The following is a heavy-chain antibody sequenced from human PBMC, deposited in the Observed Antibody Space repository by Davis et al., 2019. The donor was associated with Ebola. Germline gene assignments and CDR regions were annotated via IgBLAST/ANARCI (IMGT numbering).Heavy chain of an antibody. V-gene: IGHV3-11*06. CDR1: GFSFSDYY. CDR2: ISSRSPYT. Sequence: GESLKISCAASGFSFSDYYMSWIRQSPGKGLEWLAYISSRSPYTNHADSVKGRFTISRDNAKNSLYLQMNSLRAEDTAVYYCASSRGDFWSGHHTGFEHWGQGTLVTVSS. J-gene: IGHJ4*02. D-gene: IGHD3-3*01. CDR3: ASSRGDFWSGHHTGFEH.